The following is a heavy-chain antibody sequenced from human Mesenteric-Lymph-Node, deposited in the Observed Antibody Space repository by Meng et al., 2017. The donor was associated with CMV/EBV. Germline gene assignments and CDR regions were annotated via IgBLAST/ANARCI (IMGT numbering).Heavy chain of an antibody. CDR2: INPNSGGT. Sequence: ASVKVSCKASGYTFTSYGISWVRQAPGQGLEWMGWINPNSGGTNYAQKFQGRVTMTRDTSISTAYMELSRLRSDDTAVYYCARARPDSDAFDIWGQGTMVTVSS. V-gene: IGHV1-2*02. J-gene: IGHJ3*02. CDR1: GYTFTSYG. CDR3: ARARPDSDAFDI. D-gene: IGHD2-2*01.